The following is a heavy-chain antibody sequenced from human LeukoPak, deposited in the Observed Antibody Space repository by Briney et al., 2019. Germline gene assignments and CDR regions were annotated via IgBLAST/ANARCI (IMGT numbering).Heavy chain of an antibody. CDR3: ARAGYSYGTGYYFDY. Sequence: SETLSLTGTGAGVSISSYYWSWLRLPPGKGLEGVGYIYYTGATYYNPSLRSRVTISLDTSKNQFSLKLSSVTAADAAVYYCARAGYSYGTGYYFDYWGQGALVTVSS. V-gene: IGHV4-59*01. J-gene: IGHJ4*02. D-gene: IGHD5-18*01. CDR2: IYYTGAT. CDR1: GVSISSYY.